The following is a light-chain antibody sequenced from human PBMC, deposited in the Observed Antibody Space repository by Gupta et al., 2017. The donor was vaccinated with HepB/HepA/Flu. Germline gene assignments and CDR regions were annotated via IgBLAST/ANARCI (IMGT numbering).Light chain of an antibody. Sequence: EIVLTQSPGTLSFSPGERATLSCRASQSVSSSYLAWYQQKPGQAPRLLIYGASNRATGIPDRFSGSGSGTDFTLTISRLEPEDFAVYYCQHYGSSLFTFGPGTKVDI. CDR1: QSVSSSY. CDR2: GAS. J-gene: IGKJ3*01. V-gene: IGKV3-20*01. CDR3: QHYGSSLFT.